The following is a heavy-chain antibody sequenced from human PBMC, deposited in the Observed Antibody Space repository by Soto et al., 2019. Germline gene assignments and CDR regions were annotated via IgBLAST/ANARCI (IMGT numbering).Heavy chain of an antibody. Sequence: GGSLRLSCAASGFTFSSYAMSWVRQAPGKGPEWVSAISGSGGSTYYADSVKGRFTISRDNSKNTLYLQMNSLRAEDTAVYYCAKDYGSGSYLLDYYYYMDVWGKGTTVTVSS. CDR1: GFTFSSYA. CDR2: ISGSGGST. V-gene: IGHV3-23*01. CDR3: AKDYGSGSYLLDYYYYMDV. J-gene: IGHJ6*03. D-gene: IGHD3-10*01.